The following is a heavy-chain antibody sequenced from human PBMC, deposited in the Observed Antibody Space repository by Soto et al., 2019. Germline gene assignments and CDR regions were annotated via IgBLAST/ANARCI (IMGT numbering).Heavy chain of an antibody. J-gene: IGHJ4*02. V-gene: IGHV3-30*19. CDR2: TSYDGSNT. D-gene: IGHD3-16*01. CDR3: ARWGTTGGLDV. CDR1: GFTFRSFG. Sequence: QVQLVESGGGVVKPGTSLRLSCVGSGFTFRSFGIHWVRQAPGKGLEWVARTSYDGSNTYYADSVKGRFTISRDNSRNTADLQMDSLSLEVTALYYCARWGTTGGLDVWGQGTLVSVSS.